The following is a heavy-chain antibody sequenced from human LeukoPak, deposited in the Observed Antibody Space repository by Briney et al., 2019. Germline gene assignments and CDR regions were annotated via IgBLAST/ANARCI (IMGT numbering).Heavy chain of an antibody. CDR2: INPNSGGT. CDR1: GYTFTGYY. J-gene: IGHJ6*02. V-gene: IGHV1-2*02. Sequence: ASVKVSCKASGYTFTGYYMHWVRQAPGQGLEWMGWINPNSGGTNYAQKFQGRVTMTRDTSISTAYMELSRLRSDDTAVYYRTVKGMYYDFWSGYYTGAAPYYYYGMDVWGQGTTVTVSS. CDR3: TVKGMYYDFWSGYYTGAAPYYYYGMDV. D-gene: IGHD3-3*01.